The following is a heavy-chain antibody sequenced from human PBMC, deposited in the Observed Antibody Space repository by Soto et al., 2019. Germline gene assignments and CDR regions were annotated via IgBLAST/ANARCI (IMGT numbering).Heavy chain of an antibody. Sequence: EVQLLESGGGLVQPGGSLRLSCAASGFVFSSYAMSWVRQAPGKGLEWVSVISGSGATAYYADSVKGRFIFSRDNPKNTMNLQMNSLRAEDTAVYFCAKTTDGWFSAFEIWGQGTVVTVSS. D-gene: IGHD6-19*01. CDR2: ISGSGATA. CDR1: GFVFSSYA. V-gene: IGHV3-23*01. J-gene: IGHJ3*02. CDR3: AKTTDGWFSAFEI.